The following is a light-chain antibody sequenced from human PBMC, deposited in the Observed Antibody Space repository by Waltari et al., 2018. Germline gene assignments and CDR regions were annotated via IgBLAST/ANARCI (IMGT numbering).Light chain of an antibody. Sequence: QSVLTQPPSASGTPGQRVTISCSGSRSNIGNTYVYWYQQLPGTAPKLLIYRNNQWPSGVPDRFSGSKSGTSASLAISGLRSEDEADYCCAVWDDSLSGRVFGGGTKVTVL. V-gene: IGLV1-47*01. CDR2: RNN. CDR3: AVWDDSLSGRV. CDR1: RSNIGNTY. J-gene: IGLJ3*02.